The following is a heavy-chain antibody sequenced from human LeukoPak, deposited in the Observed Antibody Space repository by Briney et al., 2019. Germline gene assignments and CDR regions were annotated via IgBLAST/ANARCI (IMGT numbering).Heavy chain of an antibody. J-gene: IGHJ3*02. CDR2: ISNSGGST. Sequence: GGSLRLSCAASGFTFSSYAMSWVRQAPGKGLEWVSTISNSGGSTYYADSVKGRFTISRDNSKNTLYLQMNSLRAEDTAVYYCAKDRATVVTLDAFDIWGQGTMVTVSS. CDR1: GFTFSSYA. V-gene: IGHV3-23*01. CDR3: AKDRATVVTLDAFDI. D-gene: IGHD4-23*01.